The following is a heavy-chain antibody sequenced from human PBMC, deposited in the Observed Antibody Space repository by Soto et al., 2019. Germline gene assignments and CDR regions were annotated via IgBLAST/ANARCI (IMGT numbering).Heavy chain of an antibody. CDR2: INPLPTSGST. D-gene: IGHD6-13*01. J-gene: IGHJ4*02. V-gene: IGHV1-46*01. CDR3: ARDLAAAAY. Sequence: QVQLVQSGAEVKKPGASVKVSCKASGYIFTNYYIHWVRQAPGQGPEWMAIINPLPTSGSTNYAQTCQGRVTVTRDTSTSTVYMELSSLKSDDTAIYFCARDLAAAAYWGQGALVTVSS. CDR1: GYIFTNYY.